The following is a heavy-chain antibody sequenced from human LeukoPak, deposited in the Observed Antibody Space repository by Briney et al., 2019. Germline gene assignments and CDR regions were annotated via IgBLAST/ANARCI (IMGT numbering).Heavy chain of an antibody. Sequence: GGSLRLSCAASGFTFSDSFMSWVRQAPGKGLEWVGRSRNKADSYTAEYAASVKGRFTISRDESKNSLYLQISSLETEDAAVYYCATSSWYRLAYWGQGSVVTVSS. CDR3: ATSSWYRLAY. CDR1: GFTFSDSF. V-gene: IGHV3-72*01. CDR2: SRNKADSYTA. J-gene: IGHJ4*02. D-gene: IGHD6-13*01.